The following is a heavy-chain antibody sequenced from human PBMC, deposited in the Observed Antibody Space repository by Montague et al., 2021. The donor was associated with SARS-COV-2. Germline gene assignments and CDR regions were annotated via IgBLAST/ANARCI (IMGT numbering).Heavy chain of an antibody. CDR2: INHSGST. CDR1: GGSITSSSYY. CDR3: ARGRTVTTFYYYYYGMDV. J-gene: IGHJ6*02. V-gene: IGHV4-39*07. D-gene: IGHD4-17*01. Sequence: ETLSLTCSVSGGSITSSSYYWGWIRQPPGKGLEWIGEINHSGSTNYNPSLKSRVTISVDTSKNQFSLKLSSVTAADTAVYYCARGRTVTTFYYYYYGMDVWGQGTTVTVSS.